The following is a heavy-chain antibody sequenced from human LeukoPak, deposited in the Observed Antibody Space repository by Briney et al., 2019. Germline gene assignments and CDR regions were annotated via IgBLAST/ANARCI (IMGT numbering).Heavy chain of an antibody. CDR1: GGSVSNSLYY. D-gene: IGHD3-22*01. J-gene: IGHJ4*02. CDR2: IYYNGDT. V-gene: IGHV4-61*01. Sequence: SETLSLTCTVSGGSVSNSLYYWSWIRQPPGKGLEWIGYIYYNGDTNYNPSLKSRVIISIDTSSNQFSLRLNSVTVADTAVYYCARRLYYYDSTLDYWGQGTLVTVSS. CDR3: ARRLYYYDSTLDY.